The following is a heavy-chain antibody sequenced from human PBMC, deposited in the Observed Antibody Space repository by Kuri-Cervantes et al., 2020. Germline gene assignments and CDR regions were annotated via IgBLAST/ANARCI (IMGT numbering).Heavy chain of an antibody. CDR3: ARVGPTMTGAYFDY. V-gene: IGHV3-30*03. Sequence: LSLTCAASGFTFSSYGMHWVRQAPGKGLEWVAVISYDGSNKYYADSVKGRFTISRDNSKNTLYLQMNSLRAEDTAVYYCARVGPTMTGAYFDYWGQGTLVTVSS. D-gene: IGHD3-9*01. CDR2: ISYDGSNK. J-gene: IGHJ4*02. CDR1: GFTFSSYG.